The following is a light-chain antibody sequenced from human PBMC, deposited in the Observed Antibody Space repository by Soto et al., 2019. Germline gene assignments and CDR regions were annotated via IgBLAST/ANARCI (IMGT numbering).Light chain of an antibody. CDR2: GAS. J-gene: IGKJ1*01. Sequence: EIVMTQSPAPLSVSPRERANLSCRASQSVSSNLAWYQQKPGQAPRLLIYGASTRATGIPARFSGSGSGTEFTLTISSLQSEDFAVYYCQQYNNWPQTFGQGTKVDIK. CDR3: QQYNNWPQT. V-gene: IGKV3-15*01. CDR1: QSVSSN.